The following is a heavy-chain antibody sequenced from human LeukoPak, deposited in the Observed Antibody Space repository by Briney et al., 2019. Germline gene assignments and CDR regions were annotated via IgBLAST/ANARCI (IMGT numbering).Heavy chain of an antibody. J-gene: IGHJ4*02. Sequence: SETLSLTCTVPGGSISSHYWSWIRQPPGKGLEWVGYIYYSGTTNYNPSPKSRVTISVDTSKNQFSLKLSSVTAADTAVYYCARGVYIAAAQYGYWGQGTLVTVSS. CDR3: ARGVYIAAAQYGY. D-gene: IGHD6-13*01. CDR1: GGSISSHY. CDR2: IYYSGTT. V-gene: IGHV4-59*11.